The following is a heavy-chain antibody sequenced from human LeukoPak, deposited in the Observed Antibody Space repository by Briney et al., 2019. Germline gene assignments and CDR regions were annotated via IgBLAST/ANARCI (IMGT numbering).Heavy chain of an antibody. J-gene: IGHJ5*02. V-gene: IGHV3-30-3*01. CDR3: ARDWVITTFGYLRWFDP. D-gene: IGHD3-3*01. CDR2: ISYDGSNK. CDR1: GFTFSSYA. Sequence: GGSLRLSCAASGFTFSSYAMHWVRQAPGKGLEWVAVISYDGSNKYYADSVKGRFTISRDNSKNTLYLQMNSLRAEDTAVYYCARDWVITTFGYLRWFDPWGQGTLVTVSS.